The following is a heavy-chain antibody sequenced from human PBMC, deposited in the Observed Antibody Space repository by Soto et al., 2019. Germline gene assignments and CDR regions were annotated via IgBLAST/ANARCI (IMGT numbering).Heavy chain of an antibody. J-gene: IGHJ5*01. V-gene: IGHV4-4*02. D-gene: IGHD1-1*01. CDR1: GGSVRAPDW. CDR2: VHISGHS. CDR3: ARVRQGCSANNCYFDP. Sequence: SATLSLPCTLSGGSVRAPDWWNWVRQSPDKGLEWIAEVHISGHSNYNPSLRSRVSVSIDSSKNQFYLNLNSVTAADTAIYYCARVRQGCSANNCYFDPWGQGTQVTVSS.